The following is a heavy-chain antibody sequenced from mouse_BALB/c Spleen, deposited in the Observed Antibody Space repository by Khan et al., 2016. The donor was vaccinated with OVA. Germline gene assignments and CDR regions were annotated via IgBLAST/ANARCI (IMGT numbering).Heavy chain of an antibody. CDR2: IFPGDDNT. J-gene: IGHJ4*01. CDR3: ARRRGSMDY. CDR1: GYTFTSYD. Sequence: QVRLQQSGTELVKPGASVKLSCKASGYTFTSYDINWVRQRPEQGLEWIGWIFPGDDNTNYNEKFKGKATLTTDKSSSTAYMQLSRLTYEDSAVYFCARRRGSMDYWGQGTSVTVSS. V-gene: IGHV1S56*01.